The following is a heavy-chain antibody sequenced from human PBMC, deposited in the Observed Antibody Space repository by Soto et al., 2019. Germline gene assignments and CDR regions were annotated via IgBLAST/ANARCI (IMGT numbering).Heavy chain of an antibody. CDR2: IHHRGST. D-gene: IGHD3-10*01. CDR3: ARIWFGELFGSPWYFDL. V-gene: IGHV4-4*02. J-gene: IGHJ2*01. Sequence: PSETLSLTCTVSGGSISSINWWSWFLQPPWKGLEWIGEIHHRGSTYYNPSLKSRVTISVDTSKNQFSLKLSSVTAADTAVYYCARIWFGELFGSPWYFDLWGRGTLVTVSS. CDR1: GGSISSINW.